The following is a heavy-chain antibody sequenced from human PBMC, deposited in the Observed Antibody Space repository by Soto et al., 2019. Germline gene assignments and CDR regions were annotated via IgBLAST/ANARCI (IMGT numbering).Heavy chain of an antibody. D-gene: IGHD6-19*01. CDR3: AREDSSGLYYYGMDV. CDR1: GGIFSSYT. V-gene: IGHV1-69*08. J-gene: IGHJ6*02. Sequence: QVQLVQSGAEVKKPGSSVKVSCKASGGIFSSYTISWVRQAPGQGLEWMGRIIPILGIANYAQKFQGRVTITADKSTSTADMELSSPRSEDTAVYYCAREDSSGLYYYGMDVWGQGTTVTVSS. CDR2: IIPILGIA.